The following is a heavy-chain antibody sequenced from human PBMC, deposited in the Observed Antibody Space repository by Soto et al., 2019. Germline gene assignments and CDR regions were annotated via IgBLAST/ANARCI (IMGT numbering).Heavy chain of an antibody. Sequence: SETLSLTCIVSGDSISSSSYYWGWIRQPPGKGLAWIGTIYYSGSTYYNPSLKSRVTISVDTSKNQFSLKLSSLIAADTAVYYCARGRKYYDFSIAWFDPWGQGTLVTVSS. CDR2: IYYSGST. V-gene: IGHV4-39*01. CDR1: GDSISSSSYY. D-gene: IGHD3-3*01. CDR3: ARGRKYYDFSIAWFDP. J-gene: IGHJ5*02.